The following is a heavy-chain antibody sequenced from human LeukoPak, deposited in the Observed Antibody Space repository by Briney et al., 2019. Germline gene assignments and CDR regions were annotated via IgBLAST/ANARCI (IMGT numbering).Heavy chain of an antibody. CDR1: GLTFSSYG. Sequence: PGGSLRLSCAASGLTFSSYGMHWVRQAPGKGLEWVAVISYDGRNKYYADSVKGRFTISRDNSKNTLYLQMNSLRAEDTAVYYCAKDRYSSGWYVDYWGQGTLVTVSS. D-gene: IGHD6-19*01. CDR3: AKDRYSSGWYVDY. CDR2: ISYDGRNK. V-gene: IGHV3-30*18. J-gene: IGHJ4*02.